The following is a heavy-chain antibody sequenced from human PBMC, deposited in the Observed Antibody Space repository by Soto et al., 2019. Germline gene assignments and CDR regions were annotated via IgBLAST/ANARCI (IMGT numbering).Heavy chain of an antibody. CDR2: IYHSVST. CDR1: SGSISSSNW. V-gene: IGHV4-4*02. J-gene: IGHJ6*03. Sequence: QVQLQESGPGLVKPSGTLSLTCAVSSGSISSSNWWSWVRQAPGKGLEWIWDIYHSVSTNYNPSLKSRLTISVDKSNYQFSLKLSSMTAADTAVYYCARVSVRFYYMAVWGNGTTVTVSS. D-gene: IGHD3-3*01. CDR3: ARVSVRFYYMAV.